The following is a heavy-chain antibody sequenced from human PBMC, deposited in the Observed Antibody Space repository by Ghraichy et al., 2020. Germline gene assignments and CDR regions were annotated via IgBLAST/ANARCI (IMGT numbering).Heavy chain of an antibody. CDR2: ISGSGGTT. D-gene: IGHD3-10*01. J-gene: IGHJ5*02. Sequence: LSLTCAASGFTFSSYAMSWVRQAPGKGLEWVSVISGSGGTTNYADSVKGRFTISRDNSKNTLYLQMNSLRAEDTAVYYCAKDPYGSGNWFDPWGQGTLVTVSS. V-gene: IGHV3-23*01. CDR1: GFTFSSYA. CDR3: AKDPYGSGNWFDP.